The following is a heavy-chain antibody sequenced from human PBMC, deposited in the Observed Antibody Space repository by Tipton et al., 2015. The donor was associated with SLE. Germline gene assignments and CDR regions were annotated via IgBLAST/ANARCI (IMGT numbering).Heavy chain of an antibody. J-gene: IGHJ2*01. V-gene: IGHV4-39*01. CDR3: ARQYLGSAVAWYFDL. CDR2: IYYSGST. CDR1: GGSISSSSYY. Sequence: TLSLTCTVSGGSISSSSYYWGWIRQPPGKGLEWIGSIYYSGSTYYNPSLKSRVTISVDTSKNQFSLKLSSVTAADTAVYYCARQYLGSAVAWYFDLWGRGTLVTVSS. D-gene: IGHD6-19*01.